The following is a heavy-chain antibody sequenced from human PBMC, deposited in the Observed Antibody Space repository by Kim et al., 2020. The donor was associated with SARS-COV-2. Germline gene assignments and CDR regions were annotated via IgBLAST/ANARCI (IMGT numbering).Heavy chain of an antibody. D-gene: IGHD4-17*01. CDR3: IRVKDGGAFAV. V-gene: IGHV3-72*01. Sequence: GGSLRLSCVAFGFMFSDHYMDWVRQTPEKRLEWVGRTRTKPKSYTTDFAASVKGRFTISRDDSRRSMYLQLNSLKIEDTAVYYCIRVKDGGAFAVWGQGTVVTVSS. CDR2: TRTKPKSYTT. CDR1: GFMFSDHY. J-gene: IGHJ3*01.